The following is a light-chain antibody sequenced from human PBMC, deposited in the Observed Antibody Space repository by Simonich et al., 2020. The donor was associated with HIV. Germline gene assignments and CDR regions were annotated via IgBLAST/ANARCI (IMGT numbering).Light chain of an antibody. CDR2: KAS. CDR1: KIISYW. J-gene: IGKJ2*01. Sequence: IQMTQSPSTLSASVGDRVTITCRASKIISYWLGWSQKKPGKAPKLLIYKASSLESGVPSRFSSSGSGTEFTLTISSLQPDDFATYYCQQYNSYSTFGQGTKLEIK. CDR3: QQYNSYST. V-gene: IGKV1-5*03.